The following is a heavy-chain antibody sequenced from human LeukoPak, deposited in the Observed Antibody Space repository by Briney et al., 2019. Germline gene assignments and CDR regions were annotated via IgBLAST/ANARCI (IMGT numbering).Heavy chain of an antibody. CDR3: TKELHVAVAVADYYYFYMDV. CDR1: GFAFSSFA. CDR2: INGGGNTT. J-gene: IGHJ6*03. V-gene: IGHV3-23*01. D-gene: IGHD6-19*01. Sequence: GGSLRLSCAASGFAFSSFAMGWVRQSPGKGLGWLSTINGGGNTTFYADSVKGRFTISRDNSKNTLYLHMDGLRPDDTAIYYCTKELHVAVAVADYYYFYMDVWGRGTAVTVSS.